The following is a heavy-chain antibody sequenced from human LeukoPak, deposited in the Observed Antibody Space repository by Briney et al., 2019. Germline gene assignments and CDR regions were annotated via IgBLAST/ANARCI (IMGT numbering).Heavy chain of an antibody. V-gene: IGHV4-61*09. J-gene: IGHJ5*02. CDR3: ARGVPHGSNWYWLDP. Sequence: SETLSLTCTVSGGSISSGGYFWTWIRQPAGKGLEWIGHMYTTGSTNYHPSLRSRVTISIDTSKNQFSLRLNSVTAADTAVYYCARGVPHGSNWYWLDPWGQGTLVTVSS. D-gene: IGHD4-11*01. CDR2: MYTTGST. CDR1: GGSISSGGYF.